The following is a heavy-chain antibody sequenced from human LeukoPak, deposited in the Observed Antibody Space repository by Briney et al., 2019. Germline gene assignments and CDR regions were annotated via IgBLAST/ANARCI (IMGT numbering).Heavy chain of an antibody. CDR1: GFTFSAYT. Sequence: GGSLRLSCSASGFTFSAYTMNWVRQAPGQGLEWVSYISSGSSSVYYADSVKGRFTISRDNAKNSLYLQMNSLRAEDTAVYYCARPVDYNAGDYWGQGTLVTASS. J-gene: IGHJ4*02. CDR3: ARPVDYNAGDY. V-gene: IGHV3-48*04. CDR2: ISSGSSSV. D-gene: IGHD5-12*01.